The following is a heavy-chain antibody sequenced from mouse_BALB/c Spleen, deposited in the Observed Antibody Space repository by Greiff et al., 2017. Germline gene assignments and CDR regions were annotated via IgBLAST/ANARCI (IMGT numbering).Heavy chain of an antibody. CDR1: GFTFSSYG. D-gene: IGHD2-1*01. CDR2: ISSGGSYT. V-gene: IGHV5-6*03. Sequence: EVKVEESGGGLVKPGGSLKLSCAASGFTFSSYGMSWVRQTPDKRLEWVATISSGGSYTYYPDSVKGRFTISRDNAKNTLYLQMSSLKSEDTAMYYCARDLPDYYAMDYWGQGTSVTVSS. CDR3: ARDLPDYYAMDY. J-gene: IGHJ4*01.